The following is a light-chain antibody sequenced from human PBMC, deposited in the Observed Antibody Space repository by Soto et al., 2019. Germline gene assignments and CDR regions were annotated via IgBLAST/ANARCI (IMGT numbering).Light chain of an antibody. CDR3: AAWDDSLTGPV. CDR2: NSN. V-gene: IGLV1-44*01. CDR1: MSDIGSNF. J-gene: IGLJ1*01. Sequence: HSVRSQPASASGTPGPPVIISCSGSMSDIGSNFVNWYQHLPVTAPKLLIYNSNQRPSGVPDRFSGSKSGTSASLAISGLQSEDEADYYCAAWDDSLTGPVFGTGTKVTVL.